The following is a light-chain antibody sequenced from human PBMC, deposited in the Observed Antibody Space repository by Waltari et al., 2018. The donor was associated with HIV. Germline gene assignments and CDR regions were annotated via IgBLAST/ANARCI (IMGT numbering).Light chain of an antibody. J-gene: IGLJ3*02. Sequence: QSALPPPRSVSGSPGPSVTISCTGTRNAVGGYHSVPWYQQHPGKAPKPMIYDVNKRPAGVPARFSGSKSGNTASLTISGLQAEDEADYYCCSFAGSHWVFGGGTKLTVL. CDR1: RNAVGGYHS. V-gene: IGLV2-11*01. CDR2: DVN. CDR3: CSFAGSHWV.